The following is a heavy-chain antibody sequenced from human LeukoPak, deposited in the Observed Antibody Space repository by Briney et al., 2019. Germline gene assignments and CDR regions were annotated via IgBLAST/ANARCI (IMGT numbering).Heavy chain of an antibody. D-gene: IGHD6-19*01. Sequence: PSETLSLTCTVSGGSISSYYWSWIRQPPGKGLEWIGYIYYSGSTNYNPSLKSRVTISVDTSKNQFSLKLSSVTAAGTAVYYCARHIGRYSSGWFLGFDYWGQGTLVTVSS. CDR1: GGSISSYY. CDR2: IYYSGST. V-gene: IGHV4-59*08. CDR3: ARHIGRYSSGWFLGFDY. J-gene: IGHJ4*02.